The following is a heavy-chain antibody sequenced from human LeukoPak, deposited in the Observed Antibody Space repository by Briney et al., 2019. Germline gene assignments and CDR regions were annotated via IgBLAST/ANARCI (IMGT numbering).Heavy chain of an antibody. CDR1: GFTFSDYY. Sequence: AGGSLRLSCAASGFTFSDYYMSWIRQAPGKGLEWVGRTRNKANSYTTEYAASVKGRFTISRDDSKNSLYLQMNSLKTEDTAVYYCAGGYDSSGYYLDDYYYYGMDVWGQGTTVTVSS. J-gene: IGHJ6*02. CDR2: TRNKANSYTT. V-gene: IGHV3-72*01. D-gene: IGHD3-22*01. CDR3: AGGYDSSGYYLDDYYYYGMDV.